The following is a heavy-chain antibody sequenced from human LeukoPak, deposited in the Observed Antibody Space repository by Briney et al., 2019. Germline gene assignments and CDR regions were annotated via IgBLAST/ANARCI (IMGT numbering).Heavy chain of an antibody. V-gene: IGHV3-66*01. CDR3: AKDAHLRLRPTAYYYYMDV. CDR1: GFTVSSNY. CDR2: IYSGGSA. Sequence: PGGSLRLSCAASGFTVSSNYMSWVRQAPGIGLEWVSVIYSGGSAYYADSVKGRFTISRDNSKNSLYLQMNSLRAEDTAVYYCAKDAHLRLRPTAYYYYMDVWGKGTTVTVSS. J-gene: IGHJ6*03. D-gene: IGHD4-17*01.